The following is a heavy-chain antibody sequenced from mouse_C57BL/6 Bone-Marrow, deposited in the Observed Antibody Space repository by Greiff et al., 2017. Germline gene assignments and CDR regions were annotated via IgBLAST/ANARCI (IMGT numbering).Heavy chain of an antibody. D-gene: IGHD2-5*01. Sequence: QVQLKQSGPELVKPGASVKISCKASGYAFSSSWMNWVKQRPGKGLEWIGRIYPGDGDTNYNGKFKGKDTLTADKSSSTAYMQLSSLTSEDSAVYFCARMDSNLFAYWGQGTLVTVSA. CDR2: IYPGDGDT. J-gene: IGHJ3*01. CDR3: ARMDSNLFAY. V-gene: IGHV1-82*01. CDR1: GYAFSSSW.